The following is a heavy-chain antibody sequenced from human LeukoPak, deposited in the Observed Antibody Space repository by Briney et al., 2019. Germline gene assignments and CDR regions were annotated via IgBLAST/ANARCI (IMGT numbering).Heavy chain of an antibody. J-gene: IGHJ4*02. D-gene: IGHD6-13*01. CDR2: ITRSSSYI. CDR3: ARDPSSTWANFDH. Sequence: GGSLRLSCAASGFTFSDYTMNWVRQAPGRGLEWVSSITRSSSYIFYADSVKGRFTISRDNAYNSLYLQMNSLSAEDTAVYYCARDPSSTWANFDHWGQGTLVTVSS. CDR1: GFTFSDYT. V-gene: IGHV3-21*06.